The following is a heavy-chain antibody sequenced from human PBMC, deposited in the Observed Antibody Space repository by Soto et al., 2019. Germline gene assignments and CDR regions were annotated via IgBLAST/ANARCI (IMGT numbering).Heavy chain of an antibody. CDR3: ARDWDPDSSSWYVWFDP. CDR2: ISAYNGNT. D-gene: IGHD6-13*01. Sequence: ASVKVSCKASGYTFTSYGISWVRQAPGQGLEWMGWISAYNGNTNYAQKLQGRVTMTTDTSTSTAYMELRSLRSDDTAVYYCARDWDPDSSSWYVWFDPWGQGTLVTVSS. CDR1: GYTFTSYG. J-gene: IGHJ5*02. V-gene: IGHV1-18*01.